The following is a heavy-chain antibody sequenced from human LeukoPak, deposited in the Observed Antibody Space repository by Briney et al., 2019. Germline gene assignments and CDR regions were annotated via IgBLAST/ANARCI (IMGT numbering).Heavy chain of an antibody. CDR1: GGSINSGSHY. CDR3: AKVMTMVVHVFDI. V-gene: IGHV4-61*02. D-gene: IGHD4/OR15-4a*01. J-gene: IGHJ3*02. Sequence: SQTLSLTCTVSGGSINSGSHYWSWIRQPAGKGLEWIGRIYPSGGTTNYNPSLKSRVTISVDTSKNQFSLKLTSVTAADTAVYYCAKVMTMVVHVFDIWGQGTMVTVSS. CDR2: IYPSGGTT.